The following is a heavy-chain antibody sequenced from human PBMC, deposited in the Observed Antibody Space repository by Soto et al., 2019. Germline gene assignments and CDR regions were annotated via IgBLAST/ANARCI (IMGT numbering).Heavy chain of an antibody. CDR1: GFTFNSAW. J-gene: IGHJ6*04. CDR2: IKSTGDGGTT. CDR3: TVSRWAARDYYDCYGGDV. D-gene: IGHD6-6*01. V-gene: IGHV3-15*01. Sequence: PGGSLSLSCAASGFTFNSAWMSWVRQAPGKGLEWVGRIKSTGDGGTTDYAAPVKGRFTISRDDSRNTLDLQMNSLKTEDTGVYYCTVSRWAARDYYDCYGGDVWGKGATV.